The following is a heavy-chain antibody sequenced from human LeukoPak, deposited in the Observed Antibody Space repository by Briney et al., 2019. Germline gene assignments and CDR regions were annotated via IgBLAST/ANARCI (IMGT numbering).Heavy chain of an antibody. CDR3: ATEAPYYESSVEVDY. CDR2: IKQDGSEK. D-gene: IGHD3-22*01. CDR1: GFTFSSYW. V-gene: IGHV3-7*01. J-gene: IGHJ4*02. Sequence: GGSLRLSCAASGFTFSSYWMSWVRQAPGKGLEWVANIKQDGSEKYYVDSVKGRFTISRDNAKNSLYLQMTSLRVEDTAVYYCATEAPYYESSVEVDYWGQGTPVTVSS.